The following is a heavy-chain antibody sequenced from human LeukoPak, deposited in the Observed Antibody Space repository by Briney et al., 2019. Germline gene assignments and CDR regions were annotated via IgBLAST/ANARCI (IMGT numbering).Heavy chain of an antibody. CDR2: INHSGST. CDR1: GGSFSGYY. V-gene: IGHV4-34*01. Sequence: PSETLSLTCAVYGGSFSGYYCSWIRQPPGKGLEWIGEINHSGSTNYNPTLKSRVTISVDTSKNQFSLKLSSVAAADTAVYYCARSRYWFDPWGQGTLVTVSS. J-gene: IGHJ5*02. CDR3: ARSRYWFDP.